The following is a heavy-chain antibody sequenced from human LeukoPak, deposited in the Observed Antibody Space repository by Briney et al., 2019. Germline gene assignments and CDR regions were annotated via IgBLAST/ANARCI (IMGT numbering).Heavy chain of an antibody. Sequence: SETLSLTCAVYGWSFSGYYWSWIRQPPGKGLEWSGEINHSGSTNYNPSLKSLVTISVDTSKNQFSLKLSSVTAADTAVYYCARITMVRGVIPGGFDPWGQGTLVTVSS. CDR1: GWSFSGYY. V-gene: IGHV4-34*01. CDR2: INHSGST. D-gene: IGHD3-10*01. J-gene: IGHJ5*02. CDR3: ARITMVRGVIPGGFDP.